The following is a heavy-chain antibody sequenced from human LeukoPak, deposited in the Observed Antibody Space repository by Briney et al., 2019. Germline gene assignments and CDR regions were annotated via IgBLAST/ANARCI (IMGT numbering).Heavy chain of an antibody. CDR1: GSTFSTYA. CDR2: ISGSGYST. Sequence: GGSLRLSCAASGSTFSTYAMSWVRQAPGKGLEWVSAISGSGYSTYYADSVKGRFTISRDNSKNTLYLQMNSLRAEDTAEYYCAKGITAESLFDYWGQGTLVTVSS. V-gene: IGHV3-23*01. D-gene: IGHD6-13*01. J-gene: IGHJ4*02. CDR3: AKGITAESLFDY.